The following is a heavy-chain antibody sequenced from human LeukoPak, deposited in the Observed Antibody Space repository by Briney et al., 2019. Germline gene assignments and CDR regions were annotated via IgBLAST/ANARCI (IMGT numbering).Heavy chain of an antibody. CDR1: GFTFTSSA. V-gene: IGHV1-58*01. D-gene: IGHD1-1*01. Sequence: PVKVSCKASGFTFTSSAVQWVRQARGQGLEWIGWIVVGSGNTNYAQKFQERVTINRDMSTSTAYMELSSLRSEDTAVYYCATDDVTTGTKTALGYWGQGTLVTVSS. J-gene: IGHJ4*02. CDR3: ATDDVTTGTKTALGY. CDR2: IVVGSGNT.